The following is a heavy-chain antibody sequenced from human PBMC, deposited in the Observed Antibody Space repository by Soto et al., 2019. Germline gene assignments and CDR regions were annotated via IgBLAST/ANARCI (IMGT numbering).Heavy chain of an antibody. CDR3: AREWLRPYYYYGMDV. V-gene: IGHV4-34*01. CDR1: GGSFSGYY. CDR2: INHSGST. J-gene: IGHJ6*02. D-gene: IGHD5-12*01. Sequence: QVQLQQWGAGLLKPSETLSLTCAVYGGSFSGYYWCWIRQPPGKGLEWIGEINHSGSTNYNPSLKSRVNISVDPSKNQFSLKLSSVTAADTAVYYCAREWLRPYYYYGMDVWGQGTTVTVSS.